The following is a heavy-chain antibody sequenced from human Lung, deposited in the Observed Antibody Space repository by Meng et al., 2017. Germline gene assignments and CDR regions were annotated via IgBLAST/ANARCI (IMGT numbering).Heavy chain of an antibody. Sequence: QVQLVQSGAEGKKPGASVKVTCKASGYTFTAYYIHWVRQAPGKGLEWMGRINPNSGGTNFAQKFQGRVIMTRDTSISTAYMELSSLGFDDTAVYYCAKALGWGSSPDYWGQGILVTVSS. D-gene: IGHD2-21*01. CDR3: AKALGWGSSPDY. CDR1: GYTFTAYY. CDR2: INPNSGGT. V-gene: IGHV1-2*06. J-gene: IGHJ4*02.